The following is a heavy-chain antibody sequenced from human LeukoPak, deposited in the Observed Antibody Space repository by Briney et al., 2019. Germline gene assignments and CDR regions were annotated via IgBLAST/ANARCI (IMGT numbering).Heavy chain of an antibody. CDR3: ARDRYCRGTSCYPGDY. CDR1: GGTFSSYA. V-gene: IGHV1-69*13. Sequence: ASVKVSCKASGGTFSSYAISWVRQAPGQGLEWMGGIIPIFGTANYAQKFQGRVTITADESTSTAYMELSSLRSEDTAVYYCARDRYCRGTSCYPGDYWGQGTLVTVS. D-gene: IGHD2-2*01. J-gene: IGHJ4*02. CDR2: IIPIFGTA.